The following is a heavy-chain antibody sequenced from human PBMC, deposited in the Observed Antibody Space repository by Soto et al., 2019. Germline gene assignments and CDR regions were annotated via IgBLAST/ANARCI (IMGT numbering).Heavy chain of an antibody. CDR2: IWYDGSNK. V-gene: IGHV3-33*06. CDR1: GFTFSSYG. D-gene: IGHD6-13*01. CDR3: AQGGNSSSGHYYYYYYGMDV. J-gene: IGHJ6*02. Sequence: GGSLRLSCAASGFTFSSYGMHWVRQAPGKGLEWVAVIWYDGSNKYYADSVKGRFTISRDNSKNTLYLQMNSLRAEDTAVYYCAQGGNSSSGHYYYYYYGMDVWGQGTTVTVSS.